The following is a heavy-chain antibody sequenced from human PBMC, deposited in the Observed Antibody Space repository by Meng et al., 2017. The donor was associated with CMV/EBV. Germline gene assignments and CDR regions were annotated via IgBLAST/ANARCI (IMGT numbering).Heavy chain of an antibody. CDR2: ISYAGSKK. Sequence: GGSLRLSCAASGFPFSNYAIHWVRQAPGRGLEWVSVISYAGSKKSYADSVKGRFTIPRDNSKNMVYLQMNSLRAEDTALYHCARDLAPAGDDYYYGMDVWGQGTTVTVSS. CDR3: ARDLAPAGDDYYYGMDV. V-gene: IGHV3-30-3*01. D-gene: IGHD6-13*01. CDR1: GFPFSNYA. J-gene: IGHJ6*02.